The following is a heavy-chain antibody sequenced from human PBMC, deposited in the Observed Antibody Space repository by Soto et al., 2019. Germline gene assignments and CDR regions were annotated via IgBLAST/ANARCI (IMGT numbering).Heavy chain of an antibody. J-gene: IGHJ3*02. CDR1: GGSFSGYY. D-gene: IGHD2-15*01. CDR2: INHSGGT. V-gene: IGHV4-34*01. CDR3: ARYCSGGSCYSDAFDI. Sequence: RSLTCAVYGGSFSGYYWSWIRQPPGKGLEWIGEINHSGGTNYNPSLKSRVTISVDTSKNQFSLKLSSVTAADTAVYYCARYCSGGSCYSDAFDIWGQGTMVTVPS.